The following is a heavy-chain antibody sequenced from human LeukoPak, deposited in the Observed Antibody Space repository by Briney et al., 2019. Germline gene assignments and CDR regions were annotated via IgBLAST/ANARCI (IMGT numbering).Heavy chain of an antibody. D-gene: IGHD2-15*01. J-gene: IGHJ3*02. CDR3: ARGSEANAFDI. Sequence: GGSLRLSCAASGFTFSSYSMNWVRQAPGKGLEWVSSISSSSSYIYYADSVEGRFTISRDNAKNSLYLQMNSLRAEDTAVYYCARGSEANAFDIWGQGTMVTVSS. CDR1: GFTFSSYS. CDR2: ISSSSSYI. V-gene: IGHV3-21*01.